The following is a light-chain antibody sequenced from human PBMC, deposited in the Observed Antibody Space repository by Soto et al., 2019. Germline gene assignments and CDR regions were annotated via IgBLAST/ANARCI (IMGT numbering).Light chain of an antibody. V-gene: IGKV3-15*01. CDR2: GAS. CDR1: QSVSGN. J-gene: IGKJ1*01. CDR3: QQFNSWPRT. Sequence: IVMTQSPATVSASPGERVTLSCRASQSVSGNVAWYHQKPGQPPRLLVYGASTTATDIPARFFGSGSETDFTLTNTRLQSEDFGTYYCQQFNSWPRTFGQGTKVEIK.